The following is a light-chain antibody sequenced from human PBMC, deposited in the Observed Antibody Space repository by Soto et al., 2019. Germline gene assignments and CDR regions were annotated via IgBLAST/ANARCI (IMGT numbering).Light chain of an antibody. CDR3: TSYEGGGRYV. CDR2: EVS. J-gene: IGLJ1*01. V-gene: IGLV2-14*01. Sequence: QSVLTQPASVSGSPGQSVTISCTGTSSDVGAYNLVSWYQQYPGKAPKLMIYEVSNRPSGVSNRFSGSKSGNTASLTISGLRAEDEADYYCCTSYEGGGRYVFGTGTKVTVL. CDR1: SSDVGAYNL.